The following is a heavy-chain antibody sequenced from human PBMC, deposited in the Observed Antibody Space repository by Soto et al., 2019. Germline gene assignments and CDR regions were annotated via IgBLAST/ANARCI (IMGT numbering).Heavy chain of an antibody. V-gene: IGHV4-59*12. CDR3: ARLKTYDVLNKSDYWGQGSLVTVSSVRGITGGSLRLSCAASGYNYGYFRWFDP. CDR1: GFSISSYY. Sequence: SETLSLTCTFSGFSISSYYWILIRQPPGKGLEWIGYIYYSGSTNYNPSLKSRVTISVDTSKNQFSLNVSSVTAADTAVYYCARLKTYDVLNKSDYWGQGSLVTVSSVRGITGGSLRLSCAASGYNYGYFRWFDPWGQGTLVTVSS. CDR2: IYYSGST. D-gene: IGHD5-18*01. J-gene: IGHJ5*02.